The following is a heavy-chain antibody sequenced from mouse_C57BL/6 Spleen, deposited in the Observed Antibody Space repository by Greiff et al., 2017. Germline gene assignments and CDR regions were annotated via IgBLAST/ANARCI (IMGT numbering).Heavy chain of an antibody. CDR1: GFTFSDYG. CDR3: ARPVVRYYYAMDY. V-gene: IGHV5-17*01. J-gene: IGHJ4*01. Sequence: VKLVESGGGLVKPGGSLKLSCAASGFTFSDYGMHWVRQAPEKGLEWVAYISSGSSTIYYADTVKGRFTISRDNAKNTLFLQMTSLKSEDTAMYYCARPVVRYYYAMDYWGQGTSVTVSS. D-gene: IGHD1-1*01. CDR2: ISSGSSTI.